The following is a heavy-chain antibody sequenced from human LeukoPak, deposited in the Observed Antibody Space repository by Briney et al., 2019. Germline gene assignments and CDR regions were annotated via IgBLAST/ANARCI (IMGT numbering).Heavy chain of an antibody. D-gene: IGHD1-14*01. J-gene: IGHJ4*02. Sequence: GSLRLSCAASGFTVSSNYMSWVRQPPGKGLEWIGEIYHSGSTNYNPSLKSRVTISVDKSKNQFSLKLSSVTAADTAVYYCARKLPGLTVDYWGQGTLVTVSS. CDR3: ARKLPGLTVDY. CDR2: IYHSGST. V-gene: IGHV4-4*02. CDR1: GFTVSSNY.